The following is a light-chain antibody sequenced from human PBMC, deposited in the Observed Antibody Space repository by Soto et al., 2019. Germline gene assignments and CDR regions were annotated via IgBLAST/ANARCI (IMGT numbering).Light chain of an antibody. V-gene: IGKV3-11*01. J-gene: IGKJ5*01. CDR1: QSVGSC. CDR3: QQRNSWPPTFT. Sequence: EIVLTQSPATLSLSPGERATLSCRASQSVGSCLAWYQQKPRQDPRLLIYDTAIRATGIPARFSGSGSGTDFTLTISSLEPEDFAVYYCQQRNSWPPTFTFGQGTRLEIK. CDR2: DTA.